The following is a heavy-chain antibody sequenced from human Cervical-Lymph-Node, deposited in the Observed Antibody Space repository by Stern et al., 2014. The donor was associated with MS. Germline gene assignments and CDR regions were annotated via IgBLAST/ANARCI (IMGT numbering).Heavy chain of an antibody. J-gene: IGHJ4*02. CDR2: IYPGESET. V-gene: IGHV5-51*01. Sequence: MQLVQSGAELIRPGESLKISCKGSGFKFSIYWIAWVRQMPGKGLEWMGVIYPGESETRYSPSFQGQVTMSADKSTSTAYLQWSSLNASDTAMYFCARQTTAWASDVWGQGTLVTVSS. CDR3: ARQTTAWASDV. CDR1: GFKFSIYW. D-gene: IGHD1-14*01.